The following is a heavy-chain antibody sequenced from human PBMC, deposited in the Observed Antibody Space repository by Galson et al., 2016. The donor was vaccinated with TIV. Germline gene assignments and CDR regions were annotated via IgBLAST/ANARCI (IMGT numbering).Heavy chain of an antibody. CDR2: IYDNGSA. CDR1: GGSISNDDYS. Sequence: LSLTCAVSGGSISNDDYSWSWIRQPPGDGLEWIGYIYDNGSAYYSPSLKRRVSISLDKSENQFSLKLTSVTAADTAIYYCARRYTSFSDLDDWFFDLWGRGTLVTVSS. CDR3: ARRYTSFSDLDDWFFDL. J-gene: IGHJ2*01. D-gene: IGHD3-3*01. V-gene: IGHV4-30-2*01.